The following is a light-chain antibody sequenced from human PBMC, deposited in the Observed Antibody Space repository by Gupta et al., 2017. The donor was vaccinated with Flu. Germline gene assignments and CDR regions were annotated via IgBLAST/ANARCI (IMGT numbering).Light chain of an antibody. CDR2: WAS. V-gene: IGKV4-1*01. J-gene: IGKJ2*01. CDR3: QQYYSTPYT. Sequence: KCKSSQTVVYSSNNQNYLAWYQQKPGQPPKLLIYWASTRESGVPDRFSGSGSGTDFTLTISSLRAEDVAVYYCQQYYSTPYTFGQGTKLEIK. CDR1: QTVVYSSNNQNY.